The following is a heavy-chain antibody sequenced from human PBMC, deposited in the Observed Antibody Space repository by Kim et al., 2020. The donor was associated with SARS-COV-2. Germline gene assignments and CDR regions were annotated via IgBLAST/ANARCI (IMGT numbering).Heavy chain of an antibody. CDR2: IYSDDTT. J-gene: IGHJ5*02. D-gene: IGHD3-10*01. CDR1: AFSVSGNY. V-gene: IGHV3-53*01. Sequence: GGSLRLSCAASAFSVSGNYMSWVRQAPGKGLEWVSVIYSDDTTYYADSVKGRFTISRDNSKNTLSLQMNSLRAEDTAVYFCARGGSGSGSYYSRPYNWFDPWGQGTLVTVSS. CDR3: ARGGSGSGSYYSRPYNWFDP.